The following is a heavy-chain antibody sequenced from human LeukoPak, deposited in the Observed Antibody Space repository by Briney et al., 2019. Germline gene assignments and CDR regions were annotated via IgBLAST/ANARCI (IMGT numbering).Heavy chain of an antibody. V-gene: IGHV3-7*05. D-gene: IGHD6-19*01. CDR1: GFTFNSYA. CDR3: ARGNWAVAGTGNNYYFEY. J-gene: IGHJ4*02. Sequence: PGGSLRLSCAASGFTFNSYAMSWVRQAPGKGLEWVANIKRDGSERYYVDSVKGRFTISRDNAKNSLYLQMNSLRAEDTAVYYCARGNWAVAGTGNNYYFEYWGQGTLVTVSS. CDR2: IKRDGSER.